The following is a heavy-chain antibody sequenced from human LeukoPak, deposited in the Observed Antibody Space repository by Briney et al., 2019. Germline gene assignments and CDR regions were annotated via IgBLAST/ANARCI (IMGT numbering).Heavy chain of an antibody. J-gene: IGHJ4*02. CDR1: GVSISTYY. CDR3: SRRYSGTSYYFDY. D-gene: IGHD1-26*01. CDR2: FSYGGST. Sequence: SETLSLTCSVSGVSISTYYWIWIRQPPAKGLEWMGFFSYGGSTKYNPSLKSRVTMSVDTSKNQFSLKLSSVTAADTAVYYCSRRYSGTSYYFDYWGQGTLVTVSS. V-gene: IGHV4-59*01.